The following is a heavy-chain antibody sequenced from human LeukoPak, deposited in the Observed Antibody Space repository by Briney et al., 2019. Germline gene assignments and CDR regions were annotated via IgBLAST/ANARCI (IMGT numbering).Heavy chain of an antibody. D-gene: IGHD6-6*01. J-gene: IGHJ4*02. Sequence: GGSLRLSCAASGFTSSSYEMKWVRQAPGKGLEWVSYISSSGNTIDYADSVKGRFTISRDNAKKSLYLQMNSLRAEDTAVYYCASHSSSLDYWGQGTLVTVSS. CDR3: ASHSSSLDY. CDR1: GFTSSSYE. V-gene: IGHV3-48*03. CDR2: ISSSGNTI.